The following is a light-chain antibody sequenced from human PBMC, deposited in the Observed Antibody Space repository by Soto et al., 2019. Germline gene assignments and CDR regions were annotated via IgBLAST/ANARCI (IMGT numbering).Light chain of an antibody. Sequence: DIHMTQSPSTLSASVGDRVTITCRASQSISSWLAWYQQKPGKAPKLLIYKASSLESGVTSRFSGSGSGTEFTLTIRSLQPDYFATYYCQQYNSYSGTFGQGTKVEIK. J-gene: IGKJ1*01. V-gene: IGKV1-5*03. CDR1: QSISSW. CDR3: QQYNSYSGT. CDR2: KAS.